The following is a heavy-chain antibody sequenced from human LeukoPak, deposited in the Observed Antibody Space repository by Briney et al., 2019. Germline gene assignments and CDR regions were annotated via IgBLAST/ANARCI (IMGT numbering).Heavy chain of an antibody. CDR1: GGTFSSYA. Sequence: ASVKVSCKASGGTFSSYAISWVRQAPGQGLEWMGGIIPIFGTANYAQKFQGRVTITADEFTSTAYMELSSLRSEDTAVYYCATALLTYCNSTSCYKRWFDPWGQGTLVTVSS. J-gene: IGHJ5*02. CDR2: IIPIFGTA. D-gene: IGHD2-2*02. V-gene: IGHV1-69*13. CDR3: ATALLTYCNSTSCYKRWFDP.